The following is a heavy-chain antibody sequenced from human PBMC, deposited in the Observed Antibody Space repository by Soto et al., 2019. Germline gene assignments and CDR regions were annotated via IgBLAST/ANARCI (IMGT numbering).Heavy chain of an antibody. CDR2: ISSSSSTI. J-gene: IGHJ4*02. Sequence: EVLLVESGGGLVQPGGSLRLSCAASGFTFSTYSMNWVRQAPGKGLEWVSYISSSSSTIYYAYSVKGRFTISRDNAKNSRYLQMNRLRDEDAAVYYCAREWELAHWGQGTLVTVSS. CDR3: AREWELAH. D-gene: IGHD1-26*01. V-gene: IGHV3-48*02. CDR1: GFTFSTYS.